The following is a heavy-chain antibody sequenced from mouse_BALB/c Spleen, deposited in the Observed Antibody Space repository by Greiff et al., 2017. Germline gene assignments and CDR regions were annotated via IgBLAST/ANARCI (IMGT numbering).Heavy chain of an antibody. CDR3: ARNRDYYGYDYAMDY. D-gene: IGHD1-2*01. CDR1: GFSLSTSGMG. J-gene: IGHJ4*01. CDR2: IWWDDDK. V-gene: IGHV8-8*01. Sequence: QVTLKVSGPGILQPSQTLSLTCSFSGFSLSTSGMGVGWIRQPSGKGLEWLAHIWWDDDKRYNPALKSRLTISKDTSSNQVFLKIASVDTADTATYYCARNRDYYGYDYAMDYWGQGTSVTVSS.